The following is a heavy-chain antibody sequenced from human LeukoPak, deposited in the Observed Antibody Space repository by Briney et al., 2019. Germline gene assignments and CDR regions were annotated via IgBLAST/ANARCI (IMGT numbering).Heavy chain of an antibody. J-gene: IGHJ3*02. CDR3: ARRLLWFGELSAFDI. V-gene: IGHV3-48*04. CDR2: ISSSTNRI. Sequence: GGSLRLSCAASGFTFSTYAMSWVRQAPGKGLEWVSYISSSTNRIYYADSVKGRFTISRDNAKNSLYLQMNSLRAEDTALYYCARRLLWFGELSAFDIWGQGTMVTVSS. CDR1: GFTFSTYA. D-gene: IGHD3-10*01.